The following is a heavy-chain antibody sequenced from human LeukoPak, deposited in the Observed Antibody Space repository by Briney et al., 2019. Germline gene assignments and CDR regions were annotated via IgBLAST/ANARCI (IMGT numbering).Heavy chain of an antibody. Sequence: GASVKVSCKASGNTFTSYGINWVRQAPGQGLEWMGWISAYNGNTNFAQKLQGRVTMTTDTSTSTAYMELRSLRSDDTAVYYCASTDYYDSSGPAHYWGQGTLVTVSS. V-gene: IGHV1-18*01. D-gene: IGHD3-22*01. CDR2: ISAYNGNT. CDR3: ASTDYYDSSGPAHY. J-gene: IGHJ4*02. CDR1: GNTFTSYG.